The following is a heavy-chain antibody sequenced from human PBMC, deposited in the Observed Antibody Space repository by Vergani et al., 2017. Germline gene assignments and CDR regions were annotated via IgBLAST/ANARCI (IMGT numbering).Heavy chain of an antibody. CDR1: GITFSDYA. CDR3: ASARSIWFGPDY. V-gene: IGHV3-23*04. CDR2: ISASRGST. J-gene: IGHJ4*02. Sequence: EVQLVESGGGLVQPGGSLRLSCAASGITFSDYAVAWVRQAPGKGLEWVSLISASRGSTYYADYVKGRFTISRDNSKNTSYVQMNNLRGDDTAVYYCASARSIWFGPDYWGQGTLVTVSS. D-gene: IGHD3-10*01.